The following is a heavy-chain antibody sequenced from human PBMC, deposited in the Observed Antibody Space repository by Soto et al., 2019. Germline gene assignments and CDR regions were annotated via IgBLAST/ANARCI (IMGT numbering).Heavy chain of an antibody. CDR1: GGRLSSDRAA. CDR2: TYYRSKWYN. V-gene: IGHV6-1*01. CDR3: ASSIHYYDSSGPNAFDI. Sequence: LPAHSVTSALPGGRLSSDRAASNYIRQSPSRGLEWLGRTYYRSKWYNDYAVSVKSRITINPDTSKNQFSLQLNSVTPEDTAVYYCASSIHYYDSSGPNAFDIWGQGTMVSVSS. J-gene: IGHJ3*02. D-gene: IGHD3-22*01.